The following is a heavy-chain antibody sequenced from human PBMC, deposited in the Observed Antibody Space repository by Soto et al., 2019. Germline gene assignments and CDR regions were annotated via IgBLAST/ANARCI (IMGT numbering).Heavy chain of an antibody. D-gene: IGHD3-3*01. CDR3: ARAPLQTIFGVVTYYYYYGMDV. CDR2: IYYSGST. CDR1: GGSISSGDYY. Sequence: SETLSLTCTVSGGSISSGDYYWSWIRQPPGKGLEWIGYIYYSGSTYYNPSLKSRVTISVDTSKNPFSLKLSSVTAADTAVYYCARAPLQTIFGVVTYYYYYGMDVWGQGTTVTVSS. J-gene: IGHJ6*02. V-gene: IGHV4-30-4*01.